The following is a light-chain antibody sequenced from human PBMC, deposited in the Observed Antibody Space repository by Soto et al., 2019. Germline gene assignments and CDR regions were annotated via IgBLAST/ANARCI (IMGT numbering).Light chain of an antibody. CDR3: SSYTSSSTLV. CDR1: SSDVGGYHY. V-gene: IGLV2-14*01. J-gene: IGLJ1*01. CDR2: EVN. Sequence: QSVLTQPASVSGSPGQSITISCSGTSSDVGGYHYVSWYQHHPGKAPKLIIYEVNNRPSGLSNRFSGSKSGNTASLTISGLQAEDDADYYCSSYTSSSTLVFGTGTKLTVL.